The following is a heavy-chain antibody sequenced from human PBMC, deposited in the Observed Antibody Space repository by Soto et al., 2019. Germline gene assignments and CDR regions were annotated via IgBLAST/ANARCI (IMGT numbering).Heavy chain of an antibody. J-gene: IGHJ5*02. CDR3: ARVLVAAVRDSARFDP. CDR1: GGTFSSYA. Sequence: SVKVSCNASGGTFSSYAISWVRQAPGQGLEWMGGIIPIFGTANYAQKFQGRVTITADESTSTAYMELSSLRSEDTAVYYCARVLVAAVRDSARFDPWGQGTLVTVSS. CDR2: IIPIFGTA. V-gene: IGHV1-69*13. D-gene: IGHD2-15*01.